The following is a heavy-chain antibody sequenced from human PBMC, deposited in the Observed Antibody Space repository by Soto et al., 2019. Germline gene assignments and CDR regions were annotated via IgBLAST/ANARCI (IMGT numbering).Heavy chain of an antibody. J-gene: IGHJ4*02. CDR2: LYSGGSA. CDR1: GFTVSSNY. D-gene: IGHD3-16*01. CDR3: TSGVVPITY. Sequence: EVQLVESGGGLIQPGGSLRLSCAASGFTVSSNYMTWVRQALGKGLEWVSVLYSGGSAYYADSVRGRFSISRDNSKNTLYLQMDRLRAEDTAIYYCTSGVVPITYWGQGTLVTVSS. V-gene: IGHV3-53*01.